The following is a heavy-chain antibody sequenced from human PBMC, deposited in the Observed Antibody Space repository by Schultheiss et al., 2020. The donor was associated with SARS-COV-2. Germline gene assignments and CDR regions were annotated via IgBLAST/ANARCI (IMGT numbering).Heavy chain of an antibody. J-gene: IGHJ4*02. D-gene: IGHD5-24*01. CDR2: ISDSGST. V-gene: IGHV4-59*08. Sequence: SETLSLTCTVSGGSISGDYWSWIRQPPGKGLEWIGYISDSGSTNYNPSLKSRVTISVDTSKNQFSLKLNSVSAADTAVYFCARQIKVGSYYNSATLSFIWGRGALVTVSS. CDR1: GGSISGDY. CDR3: ARQIKVGSYYNSATLSFI.